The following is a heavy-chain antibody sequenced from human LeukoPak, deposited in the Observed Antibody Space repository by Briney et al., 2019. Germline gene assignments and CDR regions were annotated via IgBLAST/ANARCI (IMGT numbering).Heavy chain of an antibody. V-gene: IGHV4-34*01. CDR1: GGSFSGYY. Sequence: SETLSLTCAVYGGSFSGYYWSWIRQPPGKGLEWIGEINHSGSTNYNPSLKSRVTISVDTSKNQFSLKLSSVTAADTAVYYCARWTGRLKRAFDIWGHGTMVTVSS. J-gene: IGHJ3*02. CDR3: ARWTGRLKRAFDI. CDR2: INHSGST. D-gene: IGHD1-14*01.